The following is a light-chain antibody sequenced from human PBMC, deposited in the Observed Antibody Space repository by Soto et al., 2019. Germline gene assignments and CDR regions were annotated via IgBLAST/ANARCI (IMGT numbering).Light chain of an antibody. J-gene: IGKJ4*01. V-gene: IGKV3-20*01. CDR1: QSVGRRY. Sequence: IVLTQSLGTLSLSPGERATLSCRASQSVGRRYLAWYQQSPGQAPRLLIYDTSERASDIPDRLSGTGSGTAFTLTISRLVPEDFAVYYCKYQGTFGVGTKSEIK. CDR2: DTS. CDR3: KYQGT.